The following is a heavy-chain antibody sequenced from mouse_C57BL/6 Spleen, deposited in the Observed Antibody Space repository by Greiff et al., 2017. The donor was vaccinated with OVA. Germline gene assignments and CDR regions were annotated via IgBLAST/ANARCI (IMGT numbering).Heavy chain of an antibody. V-gene: IGHV1-26*01. CDR1: GYTFTDYY. CDR3: ARSDWDVGYAMDY. D-gene: IGHD4-1*01. Sequence: EVQLQQSGPELVKPGASVKISCKASGYTFTDYYMNWVKQSHGKSLEWIGDINPNNGGTSYNQKFKGKATLTVDKSSSTAYMELRSLTSEDSAVYYCARSDWDVGYAMDYWGQGTSVTVSS. J-gene: IGHJ4*01. CDR2: INPNNGGT.